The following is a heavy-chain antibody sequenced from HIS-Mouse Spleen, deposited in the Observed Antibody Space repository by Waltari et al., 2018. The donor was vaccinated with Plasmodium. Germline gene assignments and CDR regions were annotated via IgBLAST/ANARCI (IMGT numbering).Heavy chain of an antibody. V-gene: IGHV3-53*02. D-gene: IGHD6-13*01. CDR2: IYSGGST. J-gene: IGHJ4*02. CDR1: GFTASRNY. Sequence: EVQLVETGGGLIQPGGSLSLSCAASGFTASRNYLRCVDKSPGKGLEWVSVIYSGGSTYYADSVKGRFTISRDNSKNTLYLQMNSLRAEDTAVYYCARGNSGYSSSWYLFDYWGQGTLVTVSS. CDR3: ARGNSGYSSSWYLFDY.